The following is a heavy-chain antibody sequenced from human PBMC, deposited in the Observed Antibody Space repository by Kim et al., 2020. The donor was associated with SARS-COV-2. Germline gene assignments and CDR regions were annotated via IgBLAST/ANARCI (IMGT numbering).Heavy chain of an antibody. Sequence: SETLSLTCTVSGGSISSGGYYWSWIRQHPGKGLEWIGYIYYSGSTYYNPSLKSRVTISVDTSKNQFSLKLSSVTAADTAVYYCARDWSSSSWYGPLGYWGQGTLVTVSS. V-gene: IGHV4-31*03. CDR1: GGSISSGGYY. CDR2: IYYSGST. J-gene: IGHJ4*02. D-gene: IGHD6-13*01. CDR3: ARDWSSSSWYGPLGY.